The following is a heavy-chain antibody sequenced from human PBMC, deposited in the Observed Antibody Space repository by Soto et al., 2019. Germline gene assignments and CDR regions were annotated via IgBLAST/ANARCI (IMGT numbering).Heavy chain of an antibody. D-gene: IGHD1-26*01. CDR1: GGSISSSSYY. V-gene: IGHV4-39*01. CDR3: ARLLREGYCGMDV. J-gene: IGHJ6*02. Sequence: SETLSLTCAVSGGSISSSSYYWGWIRQPPGKGLEWIGSMYYSGNTYYHPSLKSRVTISVDTSNNQFSLQLSSVTAADTALYYCARLLREGYCGMDVWGQGTTVTVSS. CDR2: MYYSGNT.